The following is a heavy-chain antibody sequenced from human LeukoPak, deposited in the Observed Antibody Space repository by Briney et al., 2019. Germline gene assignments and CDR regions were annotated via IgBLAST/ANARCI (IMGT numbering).Heavy chain of an antibody. CDR2: IYYSGST. CDR3: ARGMTTGPDP. CDR1: GGSISSYS. D-gene: IGHD4-17*01. Sequence: SETLSLTCTVSGGSISSYSWSWIRQPPGKGLEWIGYIYYSGSTNYNPSLKSRLTISVDASKNQFSLKLSSVTAADTAVYYCARGMTTGPDPWGQGTLVTVSS. V-gene: IGHV4-59*08. J-gene: IGHJ5*02.